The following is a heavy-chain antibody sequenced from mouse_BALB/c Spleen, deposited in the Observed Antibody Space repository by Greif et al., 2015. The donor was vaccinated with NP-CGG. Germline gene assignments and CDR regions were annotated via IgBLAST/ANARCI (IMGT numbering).Heavy chain of an antibody. J-gene: IGHJ4*01. D-gene: IGHD2-3*01. CDR1: GFTFSSYT. CDR2: ISSGGSYT. CDR3: TRAFDGYGAMDY. V-gene: IGHV5-6-4*01. Sequence: EVQLVESGGGLVKPGGSLKLSCAASGFTFSSYTMSWVRQTPEKRLEWVATISSGGSYTYYPDSVEGRFTISRDNAKNTLYLQISSLKSEDTAMYYCTRAFDGYGAMDYWGQGTSVTVSS.